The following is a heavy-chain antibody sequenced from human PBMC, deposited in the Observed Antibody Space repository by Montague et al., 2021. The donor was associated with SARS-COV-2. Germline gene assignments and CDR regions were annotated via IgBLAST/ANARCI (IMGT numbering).Heavy chain of an antibody. J-gene: IGHJ5*01. D-gene: IGHD2/OR15-2a*01. Sequence: SETLSLTCTVSGASISSGSYFWAWFRQPPGKGLEWIVGMSHSGTSYYNLSLNTRATISVDTSRNHFSLRLTSVTAADTASYFCARRGVLCFYESAGYKYIWWFDSWGQGILVTVSS. CDR2: MSHSGTS. V-gene: IGHV4-39*01. CDR1: GASISSGSYF. CDR3: ARRGVLCFYESAGYKYIWWFDS.